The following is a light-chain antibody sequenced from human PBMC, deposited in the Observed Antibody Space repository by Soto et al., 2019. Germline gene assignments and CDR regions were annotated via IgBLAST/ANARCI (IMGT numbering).Light chain of an antibody. CDR2: DAS. Sequence: DIQMTQSPSTLSASVGDRVTITCRASQSISSWLAWYQQKPGQAPKLLIHDASTLQSGVPSRFSGSGSGTEFTLTISGLQPDDFATYFCQQSYDYPLTFGGGTKVDIK. J-gene: IGKJ4*01. CDR1: QSISSW. V-gene: IGKV1-5*01. CDR3: QQSYDYPLT.